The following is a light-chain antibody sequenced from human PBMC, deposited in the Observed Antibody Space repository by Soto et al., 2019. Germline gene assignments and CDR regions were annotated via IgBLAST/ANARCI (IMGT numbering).Light chain of an antibody. V-gene: IGLV2-14*01. J-gene: IGLJ1*01. CDR3: SSYTSNSTYV. Sequence: SALTQPASVSGSPGQSITISCTGTSSDVGGYNYVSWYQQHPGKAPKLMIYEVSNRPSGVSNRFSGSKSGNTASLTISGLQAEDEADYYCSSYTSNSTYVFGTGTRSPS. CDR2: EVS. CDR1: SSDVGGYNY.